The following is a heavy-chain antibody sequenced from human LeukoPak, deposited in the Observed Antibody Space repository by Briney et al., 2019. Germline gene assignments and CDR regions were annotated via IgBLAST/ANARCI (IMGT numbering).Heavy chain of an antibody. CDR1: GFTFSSYG. Sequence: GRSLRLSCAASGFTFSSYGMHWVRQAPGKGLEWVAVISYDGSNKYYADSVKGRFTISRDNSKNTLYLQMNSLRAEDTAVYYCAKTVFGYWGRGILVTVSS. CDR2: ISYDGSNK. V-gene: IGHV3-30*18. J-gene: IGHJ4*02. CDR3: AKTVFGY.